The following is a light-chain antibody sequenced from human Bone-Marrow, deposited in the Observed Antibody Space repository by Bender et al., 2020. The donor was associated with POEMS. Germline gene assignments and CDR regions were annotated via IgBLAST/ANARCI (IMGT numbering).Light chain of an antibody. CDR3: QSAASSSSPWV. Sequence: ELRQPPSVSVSPGQTARITCSGDALAKAFAYWYQQKPGQAPVLMIYKDQERPSGIPERFSGSNSGTTATLTISGVQAEDEADYYCQSAASSSSPWVFGGGTKLTVL. V-gene: IGLV3-25*03. CDR1: ALAKAF. CDR2: KDQ. J-gene: IGLJ3*02.